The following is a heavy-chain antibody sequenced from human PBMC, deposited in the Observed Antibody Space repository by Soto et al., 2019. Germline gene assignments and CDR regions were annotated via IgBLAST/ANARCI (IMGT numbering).Heavy chain of an antibody. Sequence: SVKVSCKASGGTFSSYAISWVRQAPGEGLEWMGGIIPIFGTANYAQKFQGRVTITADESTSTAYMELSSLRSEDTAVYYCARDPPEREYYDSRGFDPWGQGTLVTVSS. CDR2: IIPIFGTA. V-gene: IGHV1-69*13. CDR1: GGTFSSYA. D-gene: IGHD3-22*01. J-gene: IGHJ5*02. CDR3: ARDPPEREYYDSRGFDP.